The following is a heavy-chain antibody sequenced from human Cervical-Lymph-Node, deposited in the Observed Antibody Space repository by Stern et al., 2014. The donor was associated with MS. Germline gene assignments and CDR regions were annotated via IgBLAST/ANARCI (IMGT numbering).Heavy chain of an antibody. CDR1: GYTLTDLS. J-gene: IGHJ6*02. CDR3: ATDRDDFRSGYSAPTKGYGLDV. CDR2: FDPEAGET. Sequence: QVQLVQSGAEVKKPGASVKVSCKVSGYTLTDLSMHWVRQAPGKGLEWMGGFDPEAGETIYAQKFQGRVTMTEDTSTDTAYMELSSLRSEDTAVYYCATDRDDFRSGYSAPTKGYGLDVWGQGTTVTVTS. V-gene: IGHV1-24*01. D-gene: IGHD3-3*01.